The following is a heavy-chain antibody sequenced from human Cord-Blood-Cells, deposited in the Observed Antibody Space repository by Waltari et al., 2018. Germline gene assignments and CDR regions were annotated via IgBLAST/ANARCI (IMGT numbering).Heavy chain of an antibody. D-gene: IGHD3-10*01. V-gene: IGHV3-23*01. CDR2: ISGSGGST. J-gene: IGHJ4*02. Sequence: EVQLLESGGGLVQPGGSLRLSCAASGVTFSSYAMSWVREAPGKGLEWVSAISGSGGSTYYADSVKSGFIITRNNSKNTLYLQMNSLRAEDTAVYYCAKDRGETRSRWYFDYWGQGTLVTVSS. CDR1: GVTFSSYA. CDR3: AKDRGETRSRWYFDY.